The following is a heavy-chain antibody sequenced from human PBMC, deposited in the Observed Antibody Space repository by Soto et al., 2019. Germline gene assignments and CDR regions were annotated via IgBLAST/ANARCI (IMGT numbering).Heavy chain of an antibody. CDR3: ARLSLGRAYYYYAMDV. CDR2: IDYSGST. CDR1: GGSISGTDYY. Sequence: SETLSLTCIVAGGSISGTDYYWGWIRQPPGKGLEWIGSIDYSGSTYYNPSLESRVTISADTSKNQFSLKLNSVTAADTAMYHCARLSLGRAYYYYAMDVWGQGTTVTVSS. V-gene: IGHV4-39*01. J-gene: IGHJ6*02.